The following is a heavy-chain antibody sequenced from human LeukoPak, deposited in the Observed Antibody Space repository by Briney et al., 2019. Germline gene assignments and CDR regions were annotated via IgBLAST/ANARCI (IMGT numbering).Heavy chain of an antibody. Sequence: PSETLSLTCTVSGGSISSSSHYWGWIRQPPGKGLEWIGSIYYSGSTLYNPSLKSRVTISVDTSKNQFSLNLNSVTAADTAVYYCAAVLDYWGQGTLVTVSS. V-gene: IGHV4-39*07. CDR1: GGSISSSSHY. CDR2: IYYSGST. J-gene: IGHJ4*02. D-gene: IGHD6-6*01. CDR3: AAVLDY.